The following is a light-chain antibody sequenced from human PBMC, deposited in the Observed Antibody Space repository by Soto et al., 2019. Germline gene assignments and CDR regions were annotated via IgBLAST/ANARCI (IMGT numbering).Light chain of an antibody. V-gene: IGKV1-5*01. CDR2: DAS. CDR1: HSLRSW. Sequence: DIKMSQSPSTLSATAGERVTITCRASHSLRSWLAWYQHKPGKAPKLLIYDASNLDSGVPARFSGGGSGTEYPLTISNLQPDDTATKYWEQYLNFCTFGHGTNVDVK. J-gene: IGKJ1*01. CDR3: EQYLNFCT.